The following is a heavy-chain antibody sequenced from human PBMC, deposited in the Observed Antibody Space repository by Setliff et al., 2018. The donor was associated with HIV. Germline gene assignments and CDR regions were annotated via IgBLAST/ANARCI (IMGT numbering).Heavy chain of an antibody. CDR3: ARETYYYDNPQYYYYYMDV. CDR2: IYTSGST. CDR1: GGSIXXGSDY. J-gene: IGHJ6*03. Sequence: SETLSLTCTVSGGSIXXGSDYWSWIRQPAGKGLEWIGRIYTSGSTNYNPSLKSRVTISVDTSKNQLSLKLRSVTAADTAVYYCARETYYYDNPQYYYYYMDVWGKGTTVTVSS. D-gene: IGHD3-22*01. V-gene: IGHV4-61*02.